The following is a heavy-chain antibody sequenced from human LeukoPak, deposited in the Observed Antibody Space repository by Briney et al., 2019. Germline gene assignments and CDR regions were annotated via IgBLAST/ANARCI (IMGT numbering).Heavy chain of an antibody. CDR2: IRSKAYGGTT. J-gene: IGHJ3*02. CDR3: TRGRYNLRAFDI. Sequence: PGGSLRLTCTAYGFTFGDYAMSWFRQAPGKGLEWVGFIRSKAYGGTTEYAASVKGRFTISRDDSKSIAYLQMNSLKTEDTAVYYCTRGRYNLRAFDIWGQGTMVTVSS. D-gene: IGHD5-24*01. V-gene: IGHV3-49*03. CDR1: GFTFGDYA.